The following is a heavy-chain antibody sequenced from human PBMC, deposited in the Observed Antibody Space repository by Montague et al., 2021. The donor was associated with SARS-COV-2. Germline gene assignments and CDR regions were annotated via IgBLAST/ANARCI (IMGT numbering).Heavy chain of an antibody. D-gene: IGHD1-26*01. Sequence: PALVKPTQTLTLTYTFSGFSLSTSGVGVGWIRQPPGKALEWLALIYWDDDKRYSPSLKSRLTITKDTSKNQVVHTMTNMDPVDTATYYCAHRRGLLLSDAFDIWSQGTMVTVSS. CDR1: GFSLSTSGVG. CDR3: AHRRGLLLSDAFDI. V-gene: IGHV2-5*02. CDR2: IYWDDDK. J-gene: IGHJ3*02.